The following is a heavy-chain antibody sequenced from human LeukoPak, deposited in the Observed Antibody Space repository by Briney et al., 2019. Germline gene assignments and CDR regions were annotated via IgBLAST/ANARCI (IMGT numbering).Heavy chain of an antibody. CDR3: AKGPSGSDYDWYFDL. D-gene: IGHD4-17*01. CDR2: FDLDEGKR. V-gene: IGHV1-24*01. Sequence: ASVTVSCTVSGNTLTKFSMHWVRQAPGKGLEWMGGFDLDEGKRIYAQKLKGRVIMTEDTSTDTAYMEIKSLTFEDTAVYYYAKGPSGSDYDWYFDLWGRGTLITVSS. J-gene: IGHJ2*01. CDR1: GNTLTKFS.